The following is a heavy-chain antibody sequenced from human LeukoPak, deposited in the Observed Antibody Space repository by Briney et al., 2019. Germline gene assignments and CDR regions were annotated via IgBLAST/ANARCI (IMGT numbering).Heavy chain of an antibody. CDR2: IYHSGST. V-gene: IGHV4-38-2*02. CDR3: ASSGSYFQADY. CDR1: GYSISSGYY. Sequence: SETLSLTCTVSGYSISSGYYWGWIRQPPGKGLEWIGSIYHSGSTYYNPSLKSRVTISVDTSKSQFSLKLSSVTAADTAVYYCASSGSYFQADYWGQGTLVTVSP. D-gene: IGHD3-10*01. J-gene: IGHJ4*02.